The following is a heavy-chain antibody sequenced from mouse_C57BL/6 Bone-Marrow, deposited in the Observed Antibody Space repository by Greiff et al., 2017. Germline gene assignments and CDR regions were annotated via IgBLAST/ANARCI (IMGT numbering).Heavy chain of an antibody. D-gene: IGHD2-4*01. CDR3: ARYDYDGFYAMDY. V-gene: IGHV5-6*02. CDR2: ISSGGSYT. Sequence: EVKLVESGGDLVKPGGSLKLSCAASGFTFSSYGMSWVRQTPDKRLEWVATISSGGSYTYYPDSVKGRFTISRDNAKNTLYLQMSSLKSEDTAMYYCARYDYDGFYAMDYWGQGTSVTVSS. CDR1: GFTFSSYG. J-gene: IGHJ4*01.